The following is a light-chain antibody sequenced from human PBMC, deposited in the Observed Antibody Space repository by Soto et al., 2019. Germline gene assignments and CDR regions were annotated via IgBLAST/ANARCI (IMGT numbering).Light chain of an antibody. V-gene: IGKV1-5*03. CDR3: QQYNSFPYS. CDR2: KAY. Sequence: IQMTQSPSTLSASVGDRVSITCRASQTNFSWLAWYQQKPGKAPNLLIYKAYSLESGVPSRYSDSGSGTEYTLTISGLQPDDFAAYYCQQYNSFPYSFGQGTKLEIK. CDR1: QTNFSW. J-gene: IGKJ2*03.